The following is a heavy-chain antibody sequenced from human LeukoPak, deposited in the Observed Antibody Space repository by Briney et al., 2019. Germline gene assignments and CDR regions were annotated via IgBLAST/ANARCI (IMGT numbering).Heavy chain of an antibody. Sequence: SQTLSLTCAISGDSVSSNSAAWNRIRQSPSRGLEWLGRTYYRSKWYNDYAVSVKSRITINPDTSKNQFSLQLNSVTPEDTAVYYCARVTAVAGMSNYYYYYYMDVWGKGTTVTISS. CDR1: GDSVSSNSAA. CDR2: TYYRSKWYN. D-gene: IGHD6-19*01. V-gene: IGHV6-1*01. J-gene: IGHJ6*03. CDR3: ARVTAVAGMSNYYYYYYMDV.